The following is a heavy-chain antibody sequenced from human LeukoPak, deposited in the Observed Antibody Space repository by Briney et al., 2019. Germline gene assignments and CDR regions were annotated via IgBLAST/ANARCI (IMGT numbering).Heavy chain of an antibody. Sequence: PGGSLRLSCAASGFTFSSYGMHWVRQAPGKGLEWVAFIRYDGSNKYYADSVKGRFTISRDNSKNTLYLQMNSLRAEDTAVYYCAKDPRNSCSSSRGCAFDIWGQGTMVTVSS. CDR2: IRYDGSNK. CDR3: AKDPRNSCSSSRGCAFDI. D-gene: IGHD6-6*01. CDR1: GFTFSSYG. J-gene: IGHJ3*02. V-gene: IGHV3-30*02.